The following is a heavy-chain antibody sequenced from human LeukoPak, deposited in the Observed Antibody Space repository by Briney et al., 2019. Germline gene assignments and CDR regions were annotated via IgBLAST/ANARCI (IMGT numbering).Heavy chain of an antibody. Sequence: SETLSLTCAVSGYSISSGYYWGWIRQPPGKGLEWIGSIYHSGSTYYNPSLKCRVTISVDTSKNQFSLKLSSVTAADTAVYYCARQGGDYFDYWGQGTLVTVSS. CDR2: IYHSGST. V-gene: IGHV4-38-2*01. D-gene: IGHD1-26*01. CDR1: GYSISSGYY. CDR3: ARQGGDYFDY. J-gene: IGHJ4*02.